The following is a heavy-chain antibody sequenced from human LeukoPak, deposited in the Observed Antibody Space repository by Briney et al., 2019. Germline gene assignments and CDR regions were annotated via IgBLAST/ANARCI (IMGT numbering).Heavy chain of an antibody. V-gene: IGHV3-23*01. CDR3: AKDSAITYYYYMDV. Sequence: GGSLRLSCAASGFTFSSYAMSWVRQAPGKGLEWVSAISGSGGSTYYADSVKGRFTISRDNSKNTLYLQMNSLRAEDTAVYYCAKDSAITYYYYMDVWGKGTTVTVSS. D-gene: IGHD1-14*01. CDR1: GFTFSSYA. J-gene: IGHJ6*03. CDR2: ISGSGGST.